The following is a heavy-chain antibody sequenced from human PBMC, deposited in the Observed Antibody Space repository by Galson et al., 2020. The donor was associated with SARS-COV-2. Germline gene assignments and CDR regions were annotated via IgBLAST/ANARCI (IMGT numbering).Heavy chain of an antibody. Sequence: GGSLRLSCEASGFTFSSYTMNWVRQAPGKGLEWVSYISSSSSTIYYADSVTGRFTISRDNAKNSLYLQMNSLGAEETAVYYCAGDCGGSCYLFEGYCCYGMGVWGQWSTVTVSS. D-gene: IGHD2-15*01. J-gene: IGHJ6*02. CDR3: AGDCGGSCYLFEGYCCYGMGV. V-gene: IGHV3-48*01. CDR2: ISSSSSTI. CDR1: GFTFSSYT.